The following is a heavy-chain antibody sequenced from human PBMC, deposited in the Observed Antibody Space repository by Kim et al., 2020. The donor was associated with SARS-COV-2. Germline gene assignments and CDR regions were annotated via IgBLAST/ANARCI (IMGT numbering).Heavy chain of an antibody. CDR1: GGSFSGYY. D-gene: IGHD6-13*01. J-gene: IGHJ5*02. Sequence: SETLSLTCAVYGGSFSGYYWSWIRQPPGKGLEWIGEINHSGSTNYNPSLKSRVTISVDTSKNQFSLKLSSVTAADTAVYYCARHPPSYSSSWYRPPQNWFDPWGQGTLVTVSS. CDR2: INHSGST. CDR3: ARHPPSYSSSWYRPPQNWFDP. V-gene: IGHV4-34*01.